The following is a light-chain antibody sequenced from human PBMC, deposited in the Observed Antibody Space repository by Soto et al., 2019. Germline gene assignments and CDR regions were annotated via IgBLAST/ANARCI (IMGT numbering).Light chain of an antibody. CDR1: SSDVGGYNY. V-gene: IGLV2-14*01. CDR3: SSYTRRSTRV. CDR2: EVS. J-gene: IGLJ2*01. Sequence: QSALTQPASVSGSPGQSITISCTGTSSDVGGYNYVSWYQQHPGKAPKLMIYEVSNRPSGVYNRFSGSKSGNTASLTISGLQAEVEAYYYCSSYTRRSTRVVGGGTKHTVL.